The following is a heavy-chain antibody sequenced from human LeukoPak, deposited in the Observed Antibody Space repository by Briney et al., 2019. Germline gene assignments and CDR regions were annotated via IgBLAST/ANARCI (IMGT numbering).Heavy chain of an antibody. V-gene: IGHV4-34*01. CDR2: INHSGST. CDR1: GGSFSGYY. J-gene: IGHJ4*02. Sequence: SETLSLTCAVYGGSFSGYYWSWIRQPPGKGLEWIGEINHSGSTNYYPSLKSRVTISVDTSKNQFSLKLSSVTAADTAVYYCARALWFGDGGDYWGQGTLVTVSS. CDR3: ARALWFGDGGDY. D-gene: IGHD3-10*01.